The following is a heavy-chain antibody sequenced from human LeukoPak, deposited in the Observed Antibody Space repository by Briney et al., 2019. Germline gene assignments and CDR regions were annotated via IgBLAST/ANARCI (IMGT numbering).Heavy chain of an antibody. CDR1: GFTFTSSA. V-gene: IGHV1-58*01. J-gene: IGHJ4*02. Sequence: GASVKVSCKASGFTFTSSAAQWVRQARGQRLEWIGWIVVGSGNTNYAQKFQERVTITRDMSTSTAYMELSSLRSEDTAVYYCAAQNYDGVTANWGQGTLVTVSS. CDR2: IVVGSGNT. CDR3: AAQNYDGVTAN. D-gene: IGHD3-22*01.